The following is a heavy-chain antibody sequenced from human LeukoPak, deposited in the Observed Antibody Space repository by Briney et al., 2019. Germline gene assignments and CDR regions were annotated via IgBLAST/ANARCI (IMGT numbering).Heavy chain of an antibody. CDR1: GFTLNSYW. J-gene: IGHJ1*01. CDR3: AKDPSTSWYWYFQH. Sequence: PGGSLRLSCTVSGFTLNSYWMHWVRQAPGKGLEWVSGISESGGTTYYADSVKGRFTISRDNFKSTLYLQMNSLRAEDTAVYYCAKDPSTSWYWYFQHWGQGTLVTVSS. D-gene: IGHD2-8*02. CDR2: ISESGGTT. V-gene: IGHV3-23*01.